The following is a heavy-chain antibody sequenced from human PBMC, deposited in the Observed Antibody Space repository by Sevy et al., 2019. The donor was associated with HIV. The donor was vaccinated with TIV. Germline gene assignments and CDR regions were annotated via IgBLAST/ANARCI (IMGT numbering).Heavy chain of an antibody. J-gene: IGHJ6*02. Sequence: GESLKISCAASGFTFTYAWMSWVRQAPGKGLEWVGRIKSKADGGTIDYAAPVEGRFTISRDDSKNTVYRQMNSLKTEDTAIYYCSTDPIIVLLVTDGMDVWGQGTTVTVSS. CDR2: IKSKADGGTI. CDR1: GFTFTYAW. D-gene: IGHD2-8*02. V-gene: IGHV3-15*01. CDR3: STDPIIVLLVTDGMDV.